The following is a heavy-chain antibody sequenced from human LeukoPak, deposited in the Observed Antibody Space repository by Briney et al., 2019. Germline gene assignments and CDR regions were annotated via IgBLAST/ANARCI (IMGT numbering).Heavy chain of an antibody. D-gene: IGHD6-19*01. Sequence: GGSLRLSCAASGFTFSSYAMHWVRQAPGKGLEWVAVISYDGSNKYYADSVKGRFTISRDNSENTLYLQMNSLRAEDTAVYYCAREDSSGWYFDYWGQGTLVTVSS. CDR1: GFTFSSYA. V-gene: IGHV3-30-3*01. CDR2: ISYDGSNK. CDR3: AREDSSGWYFDY. J-gene: IGHJ4*02.